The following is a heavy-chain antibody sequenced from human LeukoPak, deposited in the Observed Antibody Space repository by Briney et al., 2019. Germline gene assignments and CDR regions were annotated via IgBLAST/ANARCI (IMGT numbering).Heavy chain of an antibody. Sequence: PGGSLRLSCAASGFSVSSNYMSWVRQAPGKGLEWVSVIYSGGSTYYADSVKGRFTISRDNSMNTLYLQMNSLRAEDTAVYYCPRGPGVAAMVYWGQGTLVTVSS. V-gene: IGHV3-53*01. CDR1: GFSVSSNY. J-gene: IGHJ4*02. CDR2: IYSGGST. D-gene: IGHD2-15*01. CDR3: PRGPGVAAMVY.